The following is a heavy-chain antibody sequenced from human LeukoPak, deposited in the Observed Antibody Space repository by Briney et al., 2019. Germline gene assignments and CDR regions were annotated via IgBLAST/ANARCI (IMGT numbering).Heavy chain of an antibody. CDR3: AKGPRPSRYGYVDY. CDR1: GFTFDVYA. J-gene: IGHJ4*02. V-gene: IGHV3-9*01. CDR2: ISWNSGSI. D-gene: IGHD5-18*01. Sequence: GGSLRLSCAASGFTFDVYAIHGVPQAPGKGLEWVAGISWNSGSIGYADSVKGRFTISRDNAKNSLYLQMNGLRAEDTALYYCAKGPRPSRYGYVDYWGQGTLVTVSS.